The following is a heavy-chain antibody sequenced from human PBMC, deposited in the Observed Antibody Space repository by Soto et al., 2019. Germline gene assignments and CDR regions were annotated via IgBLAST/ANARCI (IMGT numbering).Heavy chain of an antibody. D-gene: IGHD2-2*01. Sequence: PSETLSLTCTLSGGSISSGPYPWGRIRQPPGEGMEWIGTFYYSESTYFNPSLESRVTISVDTSKIQFSLKVSSLTVADTAVYYCARLGGYCSSTSCYGYYGMDGWGQGTTVS. CDR2: FYYSEST. J-gene: IGHJ6*02. V-gene: IGHV4-39*01. CDR3: ARLGGYCSSTSCYGYYGMDG. CDR1: GGSISSGPYP.